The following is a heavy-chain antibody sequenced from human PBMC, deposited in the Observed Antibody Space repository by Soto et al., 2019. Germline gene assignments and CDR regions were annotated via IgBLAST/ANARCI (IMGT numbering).Heavy chain of an antibody. J-gene: IGHJ2*01. CDR1: GGTFSSYA. CDR3: ARVRVSSGYLLYWYFDL. V-gene: IGHV1-69*12. CDR2: IIPIFGTA. Sequence: QVQLVQSGAAVKKPGSSVKVSCKASGGTFSSYAISWVRQAPGQGLEWMGGIIPIFGTANYAQKFQGRVTITADESTSTAYMELRSLRSEDTAVYYCARVRVSSGYLLYWYFDLWCRGTLVTVSS. D-gene: IGHD3-22*01.